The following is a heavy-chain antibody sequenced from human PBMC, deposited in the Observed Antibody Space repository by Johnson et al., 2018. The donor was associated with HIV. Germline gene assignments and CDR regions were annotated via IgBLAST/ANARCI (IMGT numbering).Heavy chain of an antibody. CDR1: GFTFDDYA. Sequence: VQLVESGGGVVQPGRSLRLSCTASGFTFDDYAMHWVRQAPGKGLEWVSGISWNCGSIGYADSVKGRFTISRDNAKNSLYLQMNSLRAEDTALYYCAKGLGWEQLTHDAFDIWGQGTMVTVSS. J-gene: IGHJ3*02. CDR3: AKGLGWEQLTHDAFDI. D-gene: IGHD1-26*01. V-gene: IGHV3-9*01. CDR2: ISWNCGSI.